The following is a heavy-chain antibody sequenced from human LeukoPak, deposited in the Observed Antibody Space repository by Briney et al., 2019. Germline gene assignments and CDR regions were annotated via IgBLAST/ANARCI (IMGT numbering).Heavy chain of an antibody. V-gene: IGHV3-74*01. CDR1: GFTFSTYW. D-gene: IGHD1-26*01. J-gene: IGHJ5*02. Sequence: PGGSLRLSCAASGFTFSTYWVHWVRQAPGKGLVWVSRISSDGSSTTYADSVKGRFTISRDKAKNTLYLQMNSLRAEDTAVYYCARAEWELRGWFDPWGQGTLVTVSS. CDR3: ARAEWELRGWFDP. CDR2: ISSDGSST.